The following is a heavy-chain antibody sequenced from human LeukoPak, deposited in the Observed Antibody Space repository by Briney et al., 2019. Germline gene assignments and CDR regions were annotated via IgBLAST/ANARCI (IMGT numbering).Heavy chain of an antibody. D-gene: IGHD1-26*01. CDR1: GYTFTSYG. Sequence: ASVKVSCKASGYTFTSYGIGWVRQAPGQGLEWMGWISAYNGNTNYAQKLQGRVTMTTDTSTSTAYMELRSLRSDDTAVYYCARDENSGLPYGMDVWGQGTTVTVSS. V-gene: IGHV1-18*01. J-gene: IGHJ6*02. CDR2: ISAYNGNT. CDR3: ARDENSGLPYGMDV.